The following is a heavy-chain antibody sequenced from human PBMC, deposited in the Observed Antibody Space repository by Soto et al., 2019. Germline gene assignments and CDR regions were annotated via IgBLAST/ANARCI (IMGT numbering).Heavy chain of an antibody. D-gene: IGHD6-19*01. Sequence: SETLSLTCTVSGGPVGSYYWTWIRQPPGKGLEWIGYIYSSGSTNYNPSLKSRVTISVDTSKNQFSLKLSSVTAADTAVYYCARVSYSSGLNFDIWGQGTMVTVSS. CDR3: ARVSYSSGLNFDI. J-gene: IGHJ3*02. CDR2: IYSSGST. V-gene: IGHV4-59*08. CDR1: GGPVGSYY.